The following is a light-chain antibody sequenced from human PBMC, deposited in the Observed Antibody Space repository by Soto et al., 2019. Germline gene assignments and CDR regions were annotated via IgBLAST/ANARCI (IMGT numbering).Light chain of an antibody. J-gene: IGLJ1*01. CDR3: CSYARDTTYV. Sequence: QSVLTQPASVSGSPGQSITISCTGTISDVGSYNLVSWYQQHPGKAPKLMIYGASKRPSGVSNRFSGSKSGNTASLTVSGLQAEDEADYYCCSYARDTTYVFGTGTKLTVL. CDR2: GAS. CDR1: ISDVGSYNL. V-gene: IGLV2-23*01.